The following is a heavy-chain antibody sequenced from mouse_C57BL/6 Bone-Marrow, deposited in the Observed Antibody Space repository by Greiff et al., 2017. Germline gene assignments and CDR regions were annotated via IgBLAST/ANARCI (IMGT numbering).Heavy chain of an antibody. Sequence: QVQLKQPGAELVKPGASVKMSCKASGYTFTSYWITWVKQRPGQGLEWIGDIYPGSGSTNYNEKFKSKATLTVDTSSSTAYMQLSSLTSEDSAVYYCARPYYSNDWYFDVWGTGTTGTVSA. CDR1: GYTFTSYW. V-gene: IGHV1-55*01. J-gene: IGHJ1*03. CDR2: IYPGSGST. CDR3: ARPYYSNDWYFDV. D-gene: IGHD2-5*01.